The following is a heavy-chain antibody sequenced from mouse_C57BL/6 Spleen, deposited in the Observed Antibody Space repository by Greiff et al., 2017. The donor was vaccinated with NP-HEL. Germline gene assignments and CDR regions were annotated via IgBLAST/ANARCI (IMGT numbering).Heavy chain of an antibody. V-gene: IGHV2-2*01. CDR2: IWSGGST. Sequence: QVQLQQSGPGLVQPSQSLSITCTVSGFSFTSYGVHWVRQSPGKGLEWLGVIWSGGSTDYTAAFISRLSISKDNSKSQVFFKMNSLQADDTAIYYCARNGDYGSRGYFDYWGQGTTLTVSS. CDR3: ARNGDYGSRGYFDY. CDR1: GFSFTSYG. J-gene: IGHJ2*01. D-gene: IGHD1-1*01.